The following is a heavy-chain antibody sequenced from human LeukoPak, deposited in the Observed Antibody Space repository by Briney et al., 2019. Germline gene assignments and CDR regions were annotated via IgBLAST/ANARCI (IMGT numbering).Heavy chain of an antibody. D-gene: IGHD5-18*01. Sequence: SVKVSCKASGGTFSSYAISWVRQAPGQGLEWMGGIIPIFGTANHAQKFQGRVTITADESTSTAYMELSSLRSEDTAVYYCARRLLQLWAQFDYWGQGTLVTVSS. CDR3: ARRLLQLWAQFDY. J-gene: IGHJ4*02. V-gene: IGHV1-69*13. CDR1: GGTFSSYA. CDR2: IIPIFGTA.